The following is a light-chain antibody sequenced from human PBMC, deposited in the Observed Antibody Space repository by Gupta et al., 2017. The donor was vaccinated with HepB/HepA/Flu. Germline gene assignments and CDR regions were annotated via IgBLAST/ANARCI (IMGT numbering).Light chain of an antibody. J-gene: IGKJ4*01. V-gene: IGKV1-39*01. CDR1: QSISSY. CDR3: QQSYSTPLT. Sequence: DIQTTQSPSSLSASVGDRVTITCRASQSISSYLNWYQQKPGKAPKLLVYAASSLQSGVPSRFSGSGSGTDFTLTISSLQPEDFATYDCQQSYSTPLTFGGGTKVEIK. CDR2: AAS.